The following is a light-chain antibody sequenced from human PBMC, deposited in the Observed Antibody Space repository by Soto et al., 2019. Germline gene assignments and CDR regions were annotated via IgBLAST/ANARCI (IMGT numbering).Light chain of an antibody. CDR2: EGS. Sequence: QSVLTQPASVSGSPGQSITISCTGTSGDVGSYNLVSWYQQHPGKAPKLMIYEGSKRPSGVSNRFSGSKSGNTASLTISGLQAEDEADYYCCSYAGSSTYVFGTGIKVTV. J-gene: IGLJ1*01. CDR1: SGDVGSYNL. CDR3: CSYAGSSTYV. V-gene: IGLV2-23*01.